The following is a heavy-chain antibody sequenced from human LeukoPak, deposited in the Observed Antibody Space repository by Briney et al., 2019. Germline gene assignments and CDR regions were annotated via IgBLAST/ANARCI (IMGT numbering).Heavy chain of an antibody. J-gene: IGHJ3*02. CDR3: ARAEPDFWSGSDAFDI. D-gene: IGHD3-3*01. Sequence: ASVKVSCKASGYTFTSYAMHWVRQAPGQRLEWMGWINAGNGNTKYSQKFQGRVTITRDTSASTAYMELSSLRSEDTAVYYCARAEPDFWSGSDAFDIWGQGTMVTVSS. CDR1: GYTFTSYA. V-gene: IGHV1-3*01. CDR2: INAGNGNT.